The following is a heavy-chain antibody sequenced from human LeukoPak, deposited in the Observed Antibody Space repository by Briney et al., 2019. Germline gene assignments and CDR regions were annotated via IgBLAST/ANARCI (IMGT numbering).Heavy chain of an antibody. D-gene: IGHD5-18*01. J-gene: IGHJ4*02. V-gene: IGHV3-30*18. Sequence: GGSLRLSCAASGFTFSSYGMHWVRQAPGKGLEWVAVISYDGSNKYYADSVKGRFTISRGNSKNTLYLQMNSLRAEDTAVYYCAKDKDTAMPLSWYFDYWGQGTLVTVSS. CDR2: ISYDGSNK. CDR3: AKDKDTAMPLSWYFDY. CDR1: GFTFSSYG.